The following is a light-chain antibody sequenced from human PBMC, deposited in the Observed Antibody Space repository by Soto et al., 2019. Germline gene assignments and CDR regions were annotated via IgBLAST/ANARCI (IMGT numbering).Light chain of an antibody. CDR2: GAS. CDR3: QQSYNSPNT. J-gene: IGKJ5*01. Sequence: DIQMTQSPSFLSASVGDRVTITCRASQSIGKHLNWDQQKPGKAPKFLIYGASTLQCGVPSRLTGSGSGTDLTLTVNSLQAEDFATYYCQQSYNSPNTFCQGTRLETK. V-gene: IGKV1-39*01. CDR1: QSIGKH.